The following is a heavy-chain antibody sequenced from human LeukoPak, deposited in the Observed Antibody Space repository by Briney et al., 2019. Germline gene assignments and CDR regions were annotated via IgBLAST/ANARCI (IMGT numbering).Heavy chain of an antibody. CDR1: GFIFSNYG. J-gene: IGHJ6*03. D-gene: IGHD6-6*01. V-gene: IGHV3-30*18. Sequence: GGSLRLSCAASGFIFSNYGMHWVRQAPGKGLEWVAVVSYDGSNKYYTDSVKGRFTISRDNSKNTLSLQMSSLRAEDTAVYYCAEGPNVYGNSSGLIRDYYYYMDVWGKGTTVTVSS. CDR3: AEGPNVYGNSSGLIRDYYYYMDV. CDR2: VSYDGSNK.